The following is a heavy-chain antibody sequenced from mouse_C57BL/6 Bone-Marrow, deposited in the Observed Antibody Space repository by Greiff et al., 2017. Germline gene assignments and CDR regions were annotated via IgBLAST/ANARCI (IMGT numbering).Heavy chain of an antibody. Sequence: QVQLQQPGAELVRPGSSVKLSCKASGYTFTSYWMAWVKQRPGQGLEWIGNIYPSDSETHYTQKFKDKATLTVDKASSTAYMQLSSLTSEDSAVXYCVNVGSRYEGFPDWGQGTLVTVSA. V-gene: IGHV1-61*01. CDR2: IYPSDSET. CDR3: VNVGSRYEGFPD. CDR1: GYTFTSYW. D-gene: IGHD1-1*01. J-gene: IGHJ3*01.